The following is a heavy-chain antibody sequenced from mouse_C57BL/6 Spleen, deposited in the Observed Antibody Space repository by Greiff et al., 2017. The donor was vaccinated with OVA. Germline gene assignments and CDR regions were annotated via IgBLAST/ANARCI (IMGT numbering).Heavy chain of an antibody. CDR3: TTLYYGSSYFDY. J-gene: IGHJ2*01. Sequence: VQLQQSGAELVRPGASVKLSCTASGFNIKDYSMHWVKQRPEQGLEWIGRIDPEDGDTEYAPKFQGKATMTADTSSNTAYLQLSSLTSEDTAVYYCTTLYYGSSYFDYWGQGTTLTVSS. V-gene: IGHV14-1*01. CDR2: IDPEDGDT. CDR1: GFNIKDYS. D-gene: IGHD1-1*01.